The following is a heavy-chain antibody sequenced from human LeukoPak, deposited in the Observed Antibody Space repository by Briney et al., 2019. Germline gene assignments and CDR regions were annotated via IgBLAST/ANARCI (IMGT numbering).Heavy chain of an antibody. CDR2: ISADNGNT. V-gene: IGHV1-18*01. J-gene: IGHJ4*02. CDR3: ARGYYHSSGYPQVFDY. Sequence: ASVKVSCKASGYSFTSYGISWVRQAPGQGLEWIGWISADNGNTKYAQNLQGRVTMTTDTSTSTAYMELRSLRSDDTAVYYCARGYYHSSGYPQVFDYWGQGTLVTVSS. CDR1: GYSFTSYG. D-gene: IGHD3-22*01.